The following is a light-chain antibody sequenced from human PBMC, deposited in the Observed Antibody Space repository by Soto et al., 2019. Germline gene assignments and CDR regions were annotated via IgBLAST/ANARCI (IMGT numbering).Light chain of an antibody. V-gene: IGKV1-39*01. CDR1: QSISIN. CDR2: AAS. CDR3: QQTYTTRVYT. Sequence: DTLLTQSPTSLSASVGDTVTITCRASQSISINLNWYQHRPGEAPKVLIYAASTLATGAPSRFSCSGVGTDFTLTISSLQLEDFATYYCQQTYTTRVYTFGQGTKLEFK. J-gene: IGKJ2*01.